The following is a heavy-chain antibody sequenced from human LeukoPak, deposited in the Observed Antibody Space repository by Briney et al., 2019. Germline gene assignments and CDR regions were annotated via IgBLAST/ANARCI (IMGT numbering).Heavy chain of an antibody. CDR3: ARDQRYCSGGSCPAPDAFDI. V-gene: IGHV1-18*04. D-gene: IGHD2-15*01. CDR2: ISAYNGNT. Sequence: GASVKVSCKASGYTFTSYGISWVRQAPGQGLEWMGWISAYNGNTNYAQKLQGRVTMTTDTSTSTVYMELRSLRSDDTAVYYCARDQRYCSGGSCPAPDAFDIWGQGTMVTVSS. CDR1: GYTFTSYG. J-gene: IGHJ3*02.